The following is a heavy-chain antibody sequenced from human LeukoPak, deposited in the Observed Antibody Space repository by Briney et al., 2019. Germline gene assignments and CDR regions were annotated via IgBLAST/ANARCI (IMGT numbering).Heavy chain of an antibody. V-gene: IGHV1-69*01. Sequence: SVKVSCKASGGTFSSYAISWVRQAPGQGLEWMGGIIPIFGTANYAQKFQGRVTITADESTSTAYMELSSLRSDDTAVYYCARLRTNWFDPWGQGTLVTVSS. J-gene: IGHJ5*02. CDR1: GGTFSSYA. CDR2: IIPIFGTA. D-gene: IGHD1-7*01. CDR3: ARLRTNWFDP.